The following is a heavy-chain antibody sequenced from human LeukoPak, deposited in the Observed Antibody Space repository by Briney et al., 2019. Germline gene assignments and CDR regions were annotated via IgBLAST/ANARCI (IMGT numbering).Heavy chain of an antibody. Sequence: TGGSLRLSCAASGFTVSSYGIHWVRQAPGKGLEWVAFIRYDGYNKYYTDSVKGRFTISRDNSKNTLYLQMNSLRAEDTAVYYCAKTNYGGAIDYWGQGTLVTVSS. D-gene: IGHD3-16*01. CDR3: AKTNYGGAIDY. V-gene: IGHV3-30*02. J-gene: IGHJ4*02. CDR2: IRYDGYNK. CDR1: GFTVSSYG.